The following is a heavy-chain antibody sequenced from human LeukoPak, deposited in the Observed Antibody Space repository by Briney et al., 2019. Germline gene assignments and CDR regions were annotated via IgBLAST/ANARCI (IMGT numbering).Heavy chain of an antibody. CDR2: ILYTGNT. Sequence: SETLSLTCSVSGGSVSNYYWSWIRQPPGKGLEWIGYILYTGNTNYNPSLKSRVTISIDTSKNQFSLRLTSVTAADSAVYYCARTVPLPYYFDFWGQGSLVTVSS. J-gene: IGHJ4*02. CDR1: GGSVSNYY. V-gene: IGHV4-59*02. CDR3: ARTVPLPYYFDF. D-gene: IGHD3-10*02.